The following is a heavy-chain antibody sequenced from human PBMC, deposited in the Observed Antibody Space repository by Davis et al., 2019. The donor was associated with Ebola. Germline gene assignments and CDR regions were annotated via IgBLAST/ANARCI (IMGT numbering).Heavy chain of an antibody. J-gene: IGHJ6*02. Sequence: SVKVSCKASGGTFSSYAISWVRQAPGQGLEWMGGIIPIFGTANYAQKFQGRVTITADESTSTAYMELSSLRSEDTAVYYCAREGYGFGELLSSYYYGMDVWGQGTTVTVSS. CDR2: IIPIFGTA. D-gene: IGHD3-10*01. CDR1: GGTFSSYA. V-gene: IGHV1-69*13. CDR3: AREGYGFGELLSSYYYGMDV.